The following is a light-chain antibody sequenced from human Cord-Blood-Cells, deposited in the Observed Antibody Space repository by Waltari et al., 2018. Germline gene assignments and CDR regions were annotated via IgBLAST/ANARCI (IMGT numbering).Light chain of an antibody. CDR1: QSVLYSSNNKNY. J-gene: IGKJ4*01. Sequence: DIVMTQSPDSLAVSLGERATINCKSSQSVLYSSNNKNYLAWYQQKPGQPPKLLIYWASTRESGVPDRFSGSGSGTEFTLTISSLQSEDFAVYYCQQYNNWPHLTFGGGTKVEIK. CDR3: QQYNNWPHLT. CDR2: WAS. V-gene: IGKV4-1*01.